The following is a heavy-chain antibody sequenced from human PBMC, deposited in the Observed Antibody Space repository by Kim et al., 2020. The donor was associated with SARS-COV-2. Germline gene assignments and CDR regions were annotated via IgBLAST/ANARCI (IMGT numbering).Heavy chain of an antibody. Sequence: GGSLRLSCAASGFTFSSYAMHWVRQAPGKGLEWVAVISYDGSNKYYADSVKGRFTISRDNSKNTLYLQMNSLRAEDTAVYYCARVGDIYRTYTYFDYWGQGTLVTVSS. D-gene: IGHD3-16*01. CDR2: ISYDGSNK. CDR3: ARVGDIYRTYTYFDY. CDR1: GFTFSSYA. V-gene: IGHV3-30-3*01. J-gene: IGHJ4*02.